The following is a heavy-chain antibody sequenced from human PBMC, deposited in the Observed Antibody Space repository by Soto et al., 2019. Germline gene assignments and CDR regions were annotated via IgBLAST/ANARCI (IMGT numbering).Heavy chain of an antibody. D-gene: IGHD2-2*01. Sequence: QVQLVQSGAEVKKPGSSVKVSCKASGGTFSSYTISWVRQAPGQGLEWMGRIIPVLGLPNYAQKFQGRVTITAEKSTSTDYMERSSRRSEDTAVYYCARDRCSSTNCARGYWYFELWGRGTLVTVTS. V-gene: IGHV1-69*08. CDR2: IIPVLGLP. CDR3: ARDRCSSTNCARGYWYFEL. J-gene: IGHJ2*01. CDR1: GGTFSSYT.